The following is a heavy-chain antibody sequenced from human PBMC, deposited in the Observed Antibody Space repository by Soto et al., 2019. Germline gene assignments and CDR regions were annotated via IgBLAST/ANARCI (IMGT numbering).Heavy chain of an antibody. V-gene: IGHV3-11*06. CDR3: ASDRTSYSSTNCAYHAMDL. D-gene: IGHD2-2*01. CDR1: GFTFRDYY. CDR2: TSSRSSYT. J-gene: IGHJ6*02. Sequence: GGSLRLSCAAAGFTFRDYYMSWIRQAPGKGLEWISYTSSRSSYTKYADSVKGRFTISRDNAKNSLYLKMHSLRAADTAVYYCASDRTSYSSTNCAYHAMDLWGQGTTVPVS.